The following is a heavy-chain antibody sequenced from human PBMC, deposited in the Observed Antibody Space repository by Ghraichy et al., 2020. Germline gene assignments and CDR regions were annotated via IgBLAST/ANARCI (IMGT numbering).Heavy chain of an antibody. CDR2: DGNNK. J-gene: IGHJ4*02. CDR3: ARERREGPIMLGDY. D-gene: IGHD2-8*01. V-gene: IGHV3-30-3*01. CDR1: GFTFSSYA. Sequence: LSLTCAASGFTFSSYAMHWVRQAPGKGLEWVAVDGNNKYYADSVKGRFTVSRDNSKNTLYLQMNSLRTEDTAVYYCARERREGPIMLGDYWGRGTLVTVSS.